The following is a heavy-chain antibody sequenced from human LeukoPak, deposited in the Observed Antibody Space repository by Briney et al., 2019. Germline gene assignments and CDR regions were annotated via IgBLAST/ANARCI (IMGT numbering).Heavy chain of an antibody. D-gene: IGHD6-19*01. Sequence: SCKASGYTFTSYAMHWVRQAPGKGLEWVAVISYDGSNKYYADSVKGRFTISRDNSKNTLYLQMNSLRAEDTAVYYCARGKSGSGWYFYYYMDVWGKGTTVTVSS. V-gene: IGHV3-30*04. CDR2: ISYDGSNK. J-gene: IGHJ6*03. CDR3: ARGKSGSGWYFYYYMDV. CDR1: GYTFTSYA.